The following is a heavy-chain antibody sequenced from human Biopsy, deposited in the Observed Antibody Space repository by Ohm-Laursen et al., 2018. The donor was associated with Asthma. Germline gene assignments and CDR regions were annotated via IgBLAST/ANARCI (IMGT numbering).Heavy chain of an antibody. V-gene: IGHV1-2*06. J-gene: IGHJ5*02. CDR2: INPNSGGT. CDR3: ARGQKSAGDRWFDP. CDR1: GYTFIGCH. D-gene: IGHD6-13*01. Sequence: SSVKVSCNASGYTFIGCHIHWMRQAPGQGLEWMGRINPNSGGTNYAQKFQGRVTMTRGTSISTAYMEVSRLRSEDTAVYYCARGQKSAGDRWFDPWGQGTLVTVSS.